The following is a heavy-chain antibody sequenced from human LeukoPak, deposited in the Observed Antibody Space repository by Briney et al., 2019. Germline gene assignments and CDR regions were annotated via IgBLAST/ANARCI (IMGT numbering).Heavy chain of an antibody. CDR1: GGSISSGSYY. CDR3: ARLVIAARPSDY. Sequence: PSQTLSLTCTVSGGSISSGSYYWSWIRQPAGKGLEWIGRIYTSGSTYYNPSLKSRVTISVDTSKNQFSLKLSSVTAADTAVYYCARLVIAARPSDYWGQGTLVTVSS. J-gene: IGHJ4*02. D-gene: IGHD6-6*01. CDR2: IYTSGST. V-gene: IGHV4-61*02.